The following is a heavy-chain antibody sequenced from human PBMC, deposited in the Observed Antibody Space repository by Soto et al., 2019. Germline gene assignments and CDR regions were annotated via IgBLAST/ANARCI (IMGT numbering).Heavy chain of an antibody. D-gene: IGHD3-16*01. CDR3: DRVGY. J-gene: IGHJ4*02. CDR2: ISGSGGST. Sequence: EVQLLESGGGLLQPGGSLKLPCAASGFTFSSYARAGFRQAPGKGLEWVSAISGSGGSTYYAASVKGRFTISRDNSKNTLYLQMNSLRAEDTAVYYCDRVGYWGQGTLVTVSS. V-gene: IGHV3-23*01. CDR1: GFTFSSYA.